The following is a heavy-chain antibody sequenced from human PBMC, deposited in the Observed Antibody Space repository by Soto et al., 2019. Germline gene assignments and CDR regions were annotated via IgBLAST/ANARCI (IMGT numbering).Heavy chain of an antibody. CDR1: GFTFSRHG. Sequence: EEQLLESGGGLVQPGGSLRLSCAASGFTFSRHGMNWVRQAPGKGLEWVSGITGSGSTYYADSVKGRFTISRDNSKNILYVEMNSVRAEDTAVYYCAKDAYGVAAAGTSLDNWGQGTLVTVSS. CDR2: ITGSGST. CDR3: AKDAYGVAAAGTSLDN. D-gene: IGHD6-13*01. J-gene: IGHJ4*02. V-gene: IGHV3-23*01.